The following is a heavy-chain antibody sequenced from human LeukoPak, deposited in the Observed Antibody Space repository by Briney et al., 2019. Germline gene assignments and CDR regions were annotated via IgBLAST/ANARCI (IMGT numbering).Heavy chain of an antibody. CDR1: GFTFSSYG. Sequence: GGSLRLSCSTSGFTFSSYGIHWVRQAPGKGLDWVAFIRYDGSYKYYADSVKGRFTISRDNSKNTVYLQTSSLTPEDTAVYHCAKDAASYLQSFFDYWGQGTLVTVSS. V-gene: IGHV3-30*02. CDR3: AKDAASYLQSFFDY. CDR2: IRYDGSYK. J-gene: IGHJ4*02. D-gene: IGHD5-24*01.